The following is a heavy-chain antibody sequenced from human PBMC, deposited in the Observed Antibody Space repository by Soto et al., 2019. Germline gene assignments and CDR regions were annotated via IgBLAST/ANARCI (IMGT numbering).Heavy chain of an antibody. J-gene: IGHJ5*02. CDR1: GFTFSKAW. CDR2: IKSKTDGETI. Sequence: EAQLMESGGGLVKPGGSLRLSCAASGFTFSKAWMSWVRQAPGKGPEWVGRIKSKTDGETIDYAGPVKGRFTISRDDSKNTLHLQMNSLKTEDTAVYYCTADLRRAAAWGLDPWGQGILVTVSS. CDR3: TADLRRAAAWGLDP. V-gene: IGHV3-15*01. D-gene: IGHD6-13*01.